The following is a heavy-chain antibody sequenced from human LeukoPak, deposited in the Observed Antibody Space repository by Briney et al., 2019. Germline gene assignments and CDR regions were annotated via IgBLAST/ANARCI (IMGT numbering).Heavy chain of an antibody. Sequence: GGSLRLSCAASGFTFSSYAMNWVRQAPGKGLEWVAVIWYDGSNKYYADSVKGRFTISRDNSKNTVYLQMNSLGAEDTAVYYCARGGAFVDRTRYFASWGQGILVTVSS. CDR2: IWYDGSNK. CDR1: GFTFSSYA. D-gene: IGHD1-14*01. CDR3: ARGGAFVDRTRYFAS. V-gene: IGHV3-33*01. J-gene: IGHJ4*02.